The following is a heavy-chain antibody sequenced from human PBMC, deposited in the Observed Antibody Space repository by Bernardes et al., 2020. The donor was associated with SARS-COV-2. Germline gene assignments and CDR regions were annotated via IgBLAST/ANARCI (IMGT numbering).Heavy chain of an antibody. V-gene: IGHV3-9*01. D-gene: IGHD5-18*01. J-gene: IGHJ4*02. CDR1: GFTFDDYA. CDR3: TREKNTIMED. CDR2: ISWNSDSI. Sequence: GGSLRLSCAVSGFTFDDYAMHWVRQPPGKGLEWVSGISWNSDSIGYADSVKGRFTISRDNAKNSLYIEMNSLRADDTALYYCTREKNTIMEDWGQGTLVTVSS.